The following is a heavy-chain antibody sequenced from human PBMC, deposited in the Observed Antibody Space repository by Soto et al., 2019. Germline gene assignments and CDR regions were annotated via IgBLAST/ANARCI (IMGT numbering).Heavy chain of an antibody. D-gene: IGHD2-15*01. V-gene: IGHV3-7*03. J-gene: IGHJ6*02. CDR3: ARVVVVVAAHYYYYGMDV. CDR1: GFTFSSYW. CDR2: IKQDGSEK. Sequence: PGGSLRLSCAASGFTFSSYWMSWVRQAPGKGLEWVANIKQDGSEKYYVDPVKGRFTISRDNAKNSLYLQMNSLRAEDTAVYYCARVVVVVAAHYYYYGMDVWGQGTTVTVSS.